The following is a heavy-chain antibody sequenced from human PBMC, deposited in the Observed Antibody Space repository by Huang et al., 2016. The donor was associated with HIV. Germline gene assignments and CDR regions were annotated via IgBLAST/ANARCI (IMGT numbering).Heavy chain of an antibody. CDR1: GFTGITNY. CDR2: IYSGGTT. V-gene: IGHV3-53*01. D-gene: IGHD2-8*02. J-gene: IGHJ4*02. Sequence: EVQLVESGGGLIQPGGSLRLSCAAFGFTGITNYMTWVRQAPGKGREGVSLIYSGGTTYDADSVKGRFTISRDDSENTLYLHMTSLRAGDTAVYYCAKEGDTGAALGYWGQGTLVTVS. CDR3: AKEGDTGAALGY.